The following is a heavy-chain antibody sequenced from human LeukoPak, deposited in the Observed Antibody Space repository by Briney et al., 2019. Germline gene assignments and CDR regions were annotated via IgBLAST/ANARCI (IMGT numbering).Heavy chain of an antibody. D-gene: IGHD1-26*01. Sequence: GGSLRLSCAASGFTFSSHLMHWVRQAPGKGLVWVSRISSDGTYTNYADSVRGRFTISRDNAKNTLYLQMNSLRAEDTAVYYCAKGGKWDVTPFDYWGQGTLVTVSS. CDR2: ISSDGTYT. CDR1: GFTFSSHL. V-gene: IGHV3-74*01. CDR3: AKGGKWDVTPFDY. J-gene: IGHJ4*02.